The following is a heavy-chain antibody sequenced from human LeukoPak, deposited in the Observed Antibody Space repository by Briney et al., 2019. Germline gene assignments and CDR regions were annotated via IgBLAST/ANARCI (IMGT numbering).Heavy chain of an antibody. CDR2: IDASGTNI. J-gene: IGHJ1*01. D-gene: IGHD3-22*01. Sequence: GGSLRLSCAASGFIFNSYAMNWVRQAPGKGLEWVSVIDASGTNIESADSVKGRFTISRDNSKKTLYLQMNRLRVEDTAVYYCATYSSLNRREFQYWGQGTLLTVSS. CDR3: ATYSSLNRREFQY. CDR1: GFIFNSYA. V-gene: IGHV3-23*05.